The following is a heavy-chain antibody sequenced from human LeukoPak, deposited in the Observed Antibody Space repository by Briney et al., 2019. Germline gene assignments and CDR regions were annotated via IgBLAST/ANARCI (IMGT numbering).Heavy chain of an antibody. CDR1: GFTFSSYW. V-gene: IGHV3-7*01. J-gene: IGHJ5*02. D-gene: IGHD3-3*01. CDR3: ARGRGTIFGVVNPTNWFDP. Sequence: GGSLRLSCAASGFTFSSYWMTWVRQAPGKGLEWVANIKGDESAKYYVDSVKGRFTISRDNAYNSLYLQMNSLRPEDTAVYYCARGRGTIFGVVNPTNWFDPWGQGTLVTVSS. CDR2: IKGDESAK.